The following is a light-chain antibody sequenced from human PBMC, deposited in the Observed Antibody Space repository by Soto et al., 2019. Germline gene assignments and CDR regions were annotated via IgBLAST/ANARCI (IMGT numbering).Light chain of an antibody. CDR1: QSVSPF. Sequence: LTQSPATLSLSPGERAILSRRVSQSVSPFLAWFEQKPGQPPRLLIYNASNRTTGIPARFSGSGSGTDFTLTISSLEPEDFAVYYCQQRGDWPPITFGQGTRLEIK. CDR3: QQRGDWPPIT. V-gene: IGKV3-11*01. J-gene: IGKJ5*01. CDR2: NAS.